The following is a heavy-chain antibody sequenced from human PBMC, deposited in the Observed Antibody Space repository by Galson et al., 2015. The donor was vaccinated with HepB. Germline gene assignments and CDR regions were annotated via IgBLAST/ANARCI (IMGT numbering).Heavy chain of an antibody. CDR2: INYSGST. V-gene: IGHV4-39*01. Sequence: QVQLWESGPGLVKPSETLSLTCTVSGVSISSSSYYWGWIRQPPGKGLEWIGSINYSGSTYYNPSLKSRVTISIDTSKKQFSLKVNSVTAADTAVYYCARHMNPYCSSANCYREEFDYWGQGALVTVSS. J-gene: IGHJ4*02. CDR3: ARHMNPYCSSANCYREEFDY. CDR1: GVSISSSSYY. D-gene: IGHD2-2*01.